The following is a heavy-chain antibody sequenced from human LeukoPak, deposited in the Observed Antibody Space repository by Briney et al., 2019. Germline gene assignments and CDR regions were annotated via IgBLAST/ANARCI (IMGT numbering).Heavy chain of an antibody. CDR2: LSGNSGST. V-gene: IGHV3-23*01. CDR1: GFTFSSYA. J-gene: IGHJ2*01. CDR3: SKDRRSYGYVVWYFDL. Sequence: GGSLSLSCAASGFTFSSYAMSWVRQAPGKGVEWVSALSGNSGSTYYANSVTSRFTIARNTSKNTQYLQMNNLRAEDTAVYYCSKDRRSYGYVVWYFDLWGRGTLVTVSS. D-gene: IGHD5-18*01.